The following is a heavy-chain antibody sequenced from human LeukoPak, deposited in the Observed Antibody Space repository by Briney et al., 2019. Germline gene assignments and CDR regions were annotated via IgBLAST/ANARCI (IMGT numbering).Heavy chain of an antibody. CDR3: ARVQIAAAGNWFDP. V-gene: IGHV3-73*01. J-gene: IGHJ5*02. D-gene: IGHD6-13*01. CDR1: GFTFSGSA. Sequence: GGSLRPPCAASGFTFSGSAMHWVRQASGKGLEWVGRIRSKANSYATAYAASVKGRFTIPRDDSKNTAYLQMNSLKTEDTAVYYCARVQIAAAGNWFDPWGQGTLVTVSS. CDR2: IRSKANSYAT.